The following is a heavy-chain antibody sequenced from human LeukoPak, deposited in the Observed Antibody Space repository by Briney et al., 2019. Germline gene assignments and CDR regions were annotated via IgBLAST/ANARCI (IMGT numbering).Heavy chain of an antibody. CDR2: IYSGGDT. J-gene: IGHJ4*02. Sequence: GGSLRLSCAASGFTVSSNYMGWVRQAPGKGLEWVSVIYSGGDTYYADSVKGRFTISRDNSKNTLYLQMNSLRAEDTAVYYCARTPEGLWFGELSFDYWGQGTLVTVSS. V-gene: IGHV3-53*01. CDR1: GFTVSSNY. CDR3: ARTPEGLWFGELSFDY. D-gene: IGHD3-10*01.